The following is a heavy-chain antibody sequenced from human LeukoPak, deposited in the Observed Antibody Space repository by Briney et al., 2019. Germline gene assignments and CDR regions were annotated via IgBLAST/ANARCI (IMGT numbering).Heavy chain of an antibody. J-gene: IGHJ6*02. Sequence: PGGSLRLSCAASGFTVSSNYMSWIRQPPGKGLEWIGEINHSGSTNYNPSLKSRVTISVGTSKNQFSLKLSSVTAADTAVYYCARAGPLYYYGSGSYYRGGYYYYYGMDVWGQGTTVTVSS. V-gene: IGHV4-34*01. CDR1: GFTVSSNY. CDR3: ARAGPLYYYGSGSYYRGGYYYYYGMDV. CDR2: INHSGST. D-gene: IGHD3-10*01.